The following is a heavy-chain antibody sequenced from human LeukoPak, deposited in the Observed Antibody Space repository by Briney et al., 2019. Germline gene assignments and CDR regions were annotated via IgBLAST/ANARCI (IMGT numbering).Heavy chain of an antibody. V-gene: IGHV3-13*01. J-gene: IGHJ4*02. D-gene: IGHD1-1*01. CDR1: GFTFSDYD. Sequence: GGSLRLSCAASGFTFSDYDMHWVRQATGKGLEWVSAIGTAGDTYYIGSVKGRFTISRENAKNSLYLQMNSLRAGDTAVYYCARVAKERVGGVYYFGYWGQGTLVTVS. CDR3: ARVAKERVGGVYYFGY. CDR2: IGTAGDT.